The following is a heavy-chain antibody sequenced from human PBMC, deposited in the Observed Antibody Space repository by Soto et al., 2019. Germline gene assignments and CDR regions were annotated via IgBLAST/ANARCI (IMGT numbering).Heavy chain of an antibody. J-gene: IGHJ4*02. CDR1: GGSISSSSYY. D-gene: IGHD3-10*01. CDR3: ARPEGVAYGSGSYAFDY. CDR2: IYYSGST. V-gene: IGHV4-39*01. Sequence: QLQLQESGPGLVKPSETLSLTCTVSGGSISSSSYYWGWIRQPPGKGLEWIGSIYYSGSTYYNPSLKSRVTISVDTSKNQFSLKLSSVTAADTAVYYCARPEGVAYGSGSYAFDYWGQGTLVTVSS.